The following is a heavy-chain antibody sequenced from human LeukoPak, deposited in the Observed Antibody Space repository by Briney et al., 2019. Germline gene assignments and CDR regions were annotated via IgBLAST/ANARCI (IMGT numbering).Heavy chain of an antibody. V-gene: IGHV3-11*01. CDR2: ISSSGSTI. Sequence: GGSLRLSCAASGFTFSDYYMSWLRQAPGKGLEWVSYISSSGSTIYYADSVKGRFTISRDNAKNSLYLQMNSLRAEDTAVYYCARDPNYYDSSGYPDYWGQGTLVTVSS. D-gene: IGHD3-22*01. J-gene: IGHJ4*02. CDR1: GFTFSDYY. CDR3: ARDPNYYDSSGYPDY.